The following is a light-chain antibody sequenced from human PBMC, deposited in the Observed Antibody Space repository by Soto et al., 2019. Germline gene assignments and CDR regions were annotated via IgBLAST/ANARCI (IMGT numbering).Light chain of an antibody. J-gene: IGKJ5*01. CDR1: QSVGKY. CDR3: QHRTDWPPLT. V-gene: IGKV3-11*01. CDR2: DAS. Sequence: VLTQSPATMALSPGKIATLSCRASQSVGKYLAWYQHKPAQAPRLLIFDASNRATGIPARFSGSGCGTDFSLPISSLETEDFSVYYGQHRTDWPPLTFGQRTRLEIK.